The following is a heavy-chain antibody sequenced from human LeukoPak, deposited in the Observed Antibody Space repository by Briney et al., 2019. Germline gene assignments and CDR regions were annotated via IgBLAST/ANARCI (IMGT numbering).Heavy chain of an antibody. D-gene: IGHD5-18*01. Sequence: GGSLRLSCAASGFTFSSYEMNWVRQAPGKGLEWVSVIYSGGSTYYADSVKGRFTISRDNSKNTLYLQMNSLRAEDTAVYYCARVAGYSYGWVSAFDIWGQGTMVTVSS. J-gene: IGHJ3*02. CDR2: IYSGGST. V-gene: IGHV3-66*01. CDR1: GFTFSSYE. CDR3: ARVAGYSYGWVSAFDI.